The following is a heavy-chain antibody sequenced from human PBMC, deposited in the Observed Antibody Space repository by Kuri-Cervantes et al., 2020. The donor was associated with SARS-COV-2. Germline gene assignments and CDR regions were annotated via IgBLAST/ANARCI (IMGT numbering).Heavy chain of an antibody. CDR3: ARGARINGAYDSSGFDY. Sequence: SETLSLTCAVSGYSISSGYYWGWIRQPPGKGLEWIGSIYHSGSTYYNPSLKSRVTVSVDTSKNQFSLKLSSVTAADTAVYYCARGARINGAYDSSGFDYWGQGTLVTVSS. CDR1: GYSISSGYY. D-gene: IGHD3-22*01. J-gene: IGHJ4*02. CDR2: IYHSGST. V-gene: IGHV4-38-2*01.